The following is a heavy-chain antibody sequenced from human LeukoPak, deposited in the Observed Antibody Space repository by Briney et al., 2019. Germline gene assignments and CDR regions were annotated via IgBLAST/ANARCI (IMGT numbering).Heavy chain of an antibody. Sequence: GGSLRLSCAASGFTFSSYAMHWVRQAPGKGLEWVAVISYDGSNKYYADSVKGRFTISRDNSKNTLYLQMNSLRAEDTAVYYCASGGGFGELQVDYWGQGTLVTVSS. CDR1: GFTFSSYA. V-gene: IGHV3-30-3*01. D-gene: IGHD3-10*01. CDR2: ISYDGSNK. CDR3: ASGGGFGELQVDY. J-gene: IGHJ4*02.